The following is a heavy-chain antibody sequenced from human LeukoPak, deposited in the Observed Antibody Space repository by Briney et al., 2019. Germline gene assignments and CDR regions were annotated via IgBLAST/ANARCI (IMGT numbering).Heavy chain of an antibody. CDR2: ISDDGNKI. CDR1: GFRFSNYG. D-gene: IGHD5/OR15-5a*01. CDR3: GKGPGYSVYDNLPHH. J-gene: IGHJ5*02. Sequence: GRSLRLSCAASGFRFSNYGMHWVRQAAGKGLEWVAVISDDGNKIYYGDSVKGRFTISRDNSKNTLNLEMNSLRPDDSAVYYCGKGPGYSVYDNLPHHWGQGTLVTVSS. V-gene: IGHV3-30*18.